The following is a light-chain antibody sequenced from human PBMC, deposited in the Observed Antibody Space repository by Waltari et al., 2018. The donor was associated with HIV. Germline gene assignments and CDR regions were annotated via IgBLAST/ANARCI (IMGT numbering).Light chain of an antibody. V-gene: IGLV2-8*01. CDR3: ASHAGSKDV. Sequence: QSALTQPPSASGSPGQSVTIPRPGTSSDVGSYNYVSWFQQHPGKAPKLMIYDVTKRPSGVPDCFSGSKSGNTASLTVSGLQAEDEADYYCASHAGSKDVFGGGTRLTVL. CDR1: SSDVGSYNY. J-gene: IGLJ2*01. CDR2: DVT.